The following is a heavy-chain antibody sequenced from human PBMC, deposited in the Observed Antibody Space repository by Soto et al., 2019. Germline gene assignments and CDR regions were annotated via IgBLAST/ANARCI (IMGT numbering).Heavy chain of an antibody. Sequence: EERLVQSGGGLVQPGGSLRLSCAASLFVVSDNYMSWVRQAPGKGLEWVALIYSGGGTDYAESVKGRFTISRDKSKNTLYLQMNSLKAEDTEIYYCATRMTTAPYWGQGTVVTVSS. CDR3: ATRMTTAPY. D-gene: IGHD1-1*01. V-gene: IGHV3-66*01. J-gene: IGHJ4*02. CDR2: IYSGGGT. CDR1: LFVVSDNY.